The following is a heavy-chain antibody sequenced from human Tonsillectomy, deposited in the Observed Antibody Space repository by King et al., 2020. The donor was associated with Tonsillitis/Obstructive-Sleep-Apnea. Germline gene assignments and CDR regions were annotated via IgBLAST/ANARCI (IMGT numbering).Heavy chain of an antibody. J-gene: IGHJ6*02. D-gene: IGHD3-16*01. V-gene: IGHV3-15*07. CDR2: IKSNTDGGTT. Sequence: VQLVESGGGLVKPGGSLRLSCAASGFTVTNAWMNWVRQVPGKGLEWVGRIKSNTDGGTTDYAAPVKGRFTITRDDSKNTLYLQMNSLKTEDTAVYYCSTCLGYLAPIRWYGMDDWGQGTAVTVSS. CDR1: GFTVTNAW. CDR3: STCLGYLAPIRWYGMDD.